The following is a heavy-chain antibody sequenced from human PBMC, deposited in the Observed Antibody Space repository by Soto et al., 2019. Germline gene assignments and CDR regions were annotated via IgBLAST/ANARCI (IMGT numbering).Heavy chain of an antibody. D-gene: IGHD2-15*01. V-gene: IGHV3-73*01. J-gene: IGHJ6*02. CDR3: MTPTVVAATQTYGMDV. CDR1: GFTFSGSA. Sequence: PGGSLRLSCAASGFTFSGSAMHWVRQASGKGLEWVGRIRSKANSYATAYAASVKGRFTISRDDSKNTAYLQMNSLKTEDTAVYYCMTPTVVAATQTYGMDVWGQGTTVPVSS. CDR2: IRSKANSYAT.